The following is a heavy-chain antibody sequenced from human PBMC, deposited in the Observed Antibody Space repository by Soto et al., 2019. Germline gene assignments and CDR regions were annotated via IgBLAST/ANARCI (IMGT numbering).Heavy chain of an antibody. CDR3: ARYRAVGRHYQHGMDV. D-gene: IGHD3-3*02. V-gene: IGHV5-10-1*01. J-gene: IGHJ6*02. CDR2: IDPSDFYT. CDR1: GYHFSTYW. Sequence: GESLKISWRASGYHFSTYWISWVRQMPGKGLEWMGRIDPSDFYTNYRPSFQGHVTISVDKSINTVYLQWSSLKASDTAMYYCARYRAVGRHYQHGMDVWGQGTVVTVFS.